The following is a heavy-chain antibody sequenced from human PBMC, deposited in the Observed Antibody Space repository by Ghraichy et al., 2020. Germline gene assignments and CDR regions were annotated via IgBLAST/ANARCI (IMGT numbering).Heavy chain of an antibody. CDR3: AKEGAAAQHNRFDP. CDR2: TYYRSKWYN. Sequence: SETLSLTCAISGDSVSSNRAAWNWIRQSPSRGLEWLGRTYYRSKWYNEYAESVKSRITINSDTSKNQFSLQLNSVTPEDTAVYYCAKEGAAAQHNRFDPWGQGPLVTVSS. J-gene: IGHJ5*02. D-gene: IGHD6-13*01. CDR1: GDSVSSNRAA. V-gene: IGHV6-1*01.